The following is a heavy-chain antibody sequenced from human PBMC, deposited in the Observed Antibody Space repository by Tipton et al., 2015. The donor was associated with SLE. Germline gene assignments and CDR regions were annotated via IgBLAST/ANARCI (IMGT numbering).Heavy chain of an antibody. Sequence: GLVKPSETLSLTCIVSGDSISSYSHYWGWIRQPPGKTLEWIGYIFYSGSTNYNPSLKSRVTISVDTSKNQFSLKLKSVTAADSAVYYCARERYCSGASCYAPDYWGQGTLVTVSS. CDR1: GDSISSYSHY. D-gene: IGHD2-2*01. J-gene: IGHJ4*02. CDR2: IFYSGST. CDR3: ARERYCSGASCYAPDY. V-gene: IGHV4-61*01.